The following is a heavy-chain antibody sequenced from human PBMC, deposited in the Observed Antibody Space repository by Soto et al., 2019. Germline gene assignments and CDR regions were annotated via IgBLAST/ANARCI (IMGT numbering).Heavy chain of an antibody. D-gene: IGHD6-13*01. V-gene: IGHV3-30*18. J-gene: IGHJ3*02. CDR2: ISYDGSNK. CDR3: AKALGSSWSLDAFDI. CDR1: GFTFSSYG. Sequence: QVQLVESGGGVVQPGRSLRLSCAASGFTFSSYGMHWVRQAPGKGLEWVAVISYDGSNKYYADSVKGRFTISRDNSKNTLYLQMNSLRAEDTAVYYCAKALGSSWSLDAFDIWGQGTMVTVSS.